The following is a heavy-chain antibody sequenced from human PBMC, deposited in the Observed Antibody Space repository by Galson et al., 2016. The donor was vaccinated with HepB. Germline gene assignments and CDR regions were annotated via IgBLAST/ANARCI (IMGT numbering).Heavy chain of an antibody. J-gene: IGHJ5*02. V-gene: IGHV3-74*01. Sequence: SLRLSCAASGFTFGSYAMSWVRQAPGKGLVWVSRLKSDGSSTSYADSVKGRFTISRDNAKNTLYLQMNSLRADDTAVYYCARDLRSDWLPENWFDPWGQGTLVTVSS. CDR3: ARDLRSDWLPENWFDP. D-gene: IGHD3-9*01. CDR1: GFTFGSYA. CDR2: LKSDGSST.